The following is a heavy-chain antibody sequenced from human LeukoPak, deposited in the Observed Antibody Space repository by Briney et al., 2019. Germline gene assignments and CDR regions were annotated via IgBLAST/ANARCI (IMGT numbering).Heavy chain of an antibody. J-gene: IGHJ5*02. CDR3: AREGSGSYDWFDP. D-gene: IGHD3-10*01. Sequence: SETLSLTCTVSGGSISSSSYYWGWIRQPPGKGLEWIGSIYYSGSTYYTPSLKSRVTISVDTSKNQFSLRLSSVTAEDTAVYYCAREGSGSYDWFDPWGQGTLVTVSS. CDR1: GGSISSSSYY. CDR2: IYYSGST. V-gene: IGHV4-39*02.